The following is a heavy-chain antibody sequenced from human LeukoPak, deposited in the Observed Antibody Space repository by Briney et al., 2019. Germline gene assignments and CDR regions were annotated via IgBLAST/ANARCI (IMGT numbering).Heavy chain of an antibody. J-gene: IGHJ4*02. Sequence: PGRSLRLSCAASGFTFSSYGMHWVRQAPGKGLEWVAVISYGGSKKYYADSVKGRFTISRDNSKNTLYLQMNSLRAEDTAVYYCAKDLHYYGSSRNFDYWGQGTLVTVSS. CDR1: GFTFSSYG. CDR2: ISYGGSKK. V-gene: IGHV3-30*18. CDR3: AKDLHYYGSSRNFDY. D-gene: IGHD3-22*01.